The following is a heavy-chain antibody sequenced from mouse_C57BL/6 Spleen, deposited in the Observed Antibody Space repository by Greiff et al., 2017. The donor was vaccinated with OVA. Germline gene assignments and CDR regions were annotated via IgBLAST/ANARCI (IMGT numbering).Heavy chain of an antibody. CDR1: GYTFTSYW. CDR2: IDPSDSYT. J-gene: IGHJ4*01. V-gene: IGHV1-50*01. Sequence: QVHVKQPGAELVKPGASVKLSCKASGYTFTSYWMQWVKQRPGQGLEWIGEIDPSDSYTNYNQKFKGKATLTVDTSSSTAYMQLSSLTSEDSAVYYCARLSPMDYWGQGTSVTVSS. CDR3: ARLSPMDY.